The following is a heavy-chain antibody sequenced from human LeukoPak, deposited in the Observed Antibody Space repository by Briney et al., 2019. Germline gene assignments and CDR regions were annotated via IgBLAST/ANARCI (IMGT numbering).Heavy chain of an antibody. D-gene: IGHD1-26*01. CDR2: INWNGGST. V-gene: IGHV3-20*04. Sequence: GGSLRLSCAASGFTFDDYGMSWVRQAPGKGLEWVSGINWNGGSTGYADSVKGRFTISRGNAKNSLYLQMNSLRAEDTALYYCARGIVPDYYYYMDVWGKGTTVTVSS. CDR1: GFTFDDYG. J-gene: IGHJ6*03. CDR3: ARGIVPDYYYYMDV.